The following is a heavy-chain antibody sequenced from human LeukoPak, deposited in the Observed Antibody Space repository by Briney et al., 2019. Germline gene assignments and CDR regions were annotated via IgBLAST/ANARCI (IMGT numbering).Heavy chain of an antibody. CDR1: GFIFSSYS. CDR2: ISGSGGST. J-gene: IGHJ4*02. V-gene: IGHV3-23*01. CDR3: AKTAYCGGDCYQFDY. Sequence: RPGGSLRLSCAASGFIFSSYSMNWVRQAPGKGLEWVSAISGSGGSTYYADSVKGRFTISRDNSKNTLYLQMNSLRAEDTAVYYCAKTAYCGGDCYQFDYWGQGTLVTVSS. D-gene: IGHD2-21*02.